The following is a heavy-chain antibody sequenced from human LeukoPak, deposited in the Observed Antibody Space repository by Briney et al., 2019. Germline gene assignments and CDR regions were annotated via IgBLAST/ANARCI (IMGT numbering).Heavy chain of an antibody. D-gene: IGHD3-3*01. CDR3: ARQELRFFEWLRYFDY. V-gene: IGHV4-39*01. J-gene: IGHJ4*02. Sequence: SETLSLTCTVSGGSISSSSYYWGWIRQPPGKGLEWIGSIYYSGSTYYNPSLKSRVTISVDTSKNQFSLKLSSVTAADTAVYYCARQELRFFEWLRYFDYWGQGTLVTVSS. CDR2: IYYSGST. CDR1: GGSISSSSYY.